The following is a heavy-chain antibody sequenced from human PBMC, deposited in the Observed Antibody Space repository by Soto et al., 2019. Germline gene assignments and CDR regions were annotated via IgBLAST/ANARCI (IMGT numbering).Heavy chain of an antibody. Sequence: QVQLVESGGGVVQPGRSLRLSCAASGFTFSSYGMHWVRQAPGKGLEWVAVISYDGSNKYYADSVKGRFTISRDNSKNTLYLQMNSLRAEDTVVYYCARSPYSVSYLAYFDYWGQGTVVTVSS. CDR1: GFTFSSYG. CDR2: ISYDGSNK. D-gene: IGHD1-26*01. V-gene: IGHV3-30*03. J-gene: IGHJ4*02. CDR3: ARSPYSVSYLAYFDY.